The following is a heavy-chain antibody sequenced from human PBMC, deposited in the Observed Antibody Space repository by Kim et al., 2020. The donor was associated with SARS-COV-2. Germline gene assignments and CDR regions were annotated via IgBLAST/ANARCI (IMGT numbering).Heavy chain of an antibody. Sequence: QKFPGRVTMTRDTSTSTVYMELSSLRSEDTAVYYCARARGDIAVAGTLGYWGQGTLVTVSS. V-gene: IGHV1-46*01. D-gene: IGHD6-19*01. CDR3: ARARGDIAVAGTLGY. J-gene: IGHJ4*02.